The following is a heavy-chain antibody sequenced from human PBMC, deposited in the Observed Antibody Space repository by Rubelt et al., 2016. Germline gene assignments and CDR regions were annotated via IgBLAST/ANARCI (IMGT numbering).Heavy chain of an antibody. CDR1: GYTFTSYA. J-gene: IGHJ6*02. CDR2: INAGNGNT. D-gene: IGHD3-9*01. Sequence: QVQLVQSGAEVKKPGASVKVSCKASGYTFTSYAMHWVRQAPGQRLEWMGWINAGNGNTKYSQKFQGRATITRDTSASTAYMELSSLRAEDTAVYYGARDQEYYDILTGYLSGMDAWGQGTTVTVSS. CDR3: ARDQEYYDILTGYLSGMDA. V-gene: IGHV1-3*01.